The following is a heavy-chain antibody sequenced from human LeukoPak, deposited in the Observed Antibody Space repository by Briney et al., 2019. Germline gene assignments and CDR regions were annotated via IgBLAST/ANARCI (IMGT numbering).Heavy chain of an antibody. CDR2: IHYSGST. CDR1: GGSISSYY. J-gene: IGHJ5*02. D-gene: IGHD5-12*01. CDR3: ARDAGDGYKP. V-gene: IGHV4-59*01. Sequence: SETLSLTCTVSGGSISSYYWSWIRQPPGKGLEWIGYIHYSGSTNYNPSLKSRVTISVDTSKNQFSLKLSSVTAADTAVYYCARDAGDGYKPWGQGTLVTVSS.